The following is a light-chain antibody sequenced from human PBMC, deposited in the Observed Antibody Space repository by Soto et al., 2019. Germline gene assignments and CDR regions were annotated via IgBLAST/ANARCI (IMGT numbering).Light chain of an antibody. CDR3: CSYAGGYTYL. CDR1: STDFVSYNR. V-gene: IGLV2-11*01. J-gene: IGLJ1*01. Sequence: QSVLTQPPSVSGSPGQSVTISCTGTSTDFVSYNRVSWYQQPPGTAPKLMIYDVARWPSGVPDRFSGSKSGNTASLTISGLQAEDEADYFCCSYAGGYTYLFGTGTKVTVL. CDR2: DVA.